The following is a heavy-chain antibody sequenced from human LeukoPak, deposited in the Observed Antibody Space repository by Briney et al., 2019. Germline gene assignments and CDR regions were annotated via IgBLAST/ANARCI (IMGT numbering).Heavy chain of an antibody. D-gene: IGHD1-26*01. CDR2: IKQDGSER. CDR3: ARYGGSYYFDN. V-gene: IGHV3-7*01. Sequence: GGSLRLSCAASGFTFSIYWMSWVRQAPGKGLEWVANIKQDGSERYYVDFVKGRFTISRDNAKNSLYLQMNSMRAEDTAVYYCARYGGSYYFDNWGQGTLVTVSS. J-gene: IGHJ4*02. CDR1: GFTFSIYW.